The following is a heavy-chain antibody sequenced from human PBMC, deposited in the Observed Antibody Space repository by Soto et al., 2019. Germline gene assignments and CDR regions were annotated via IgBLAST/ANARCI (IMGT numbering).Heavy chain of an antibody. CDR1: VFTFSSYA. J-gene: IGHJ4*02. CDR2: ISYDGSNK. CDR3: ARARGLRFLAWLAGY. V-gene: IGHV3-30-3*01. D-gene: IGHD3-3*01. Sequence: GGSLRLSCASSVFTFSSYAMHCVRHSPGKWLEWVAVISYDGSNKYYADSVKGRFTISRDNSKNTLYLQMNSLRAEDTAVYYCARARGLRFLAWLAGYWGQGTLVNGSS.